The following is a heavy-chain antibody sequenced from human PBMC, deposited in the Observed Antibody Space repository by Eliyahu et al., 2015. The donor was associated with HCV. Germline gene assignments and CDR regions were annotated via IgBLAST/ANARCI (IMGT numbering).Heavy chain of an antibody. J-gene: IGHJ4*02. D-gene: IGHD3-22*01. CDR3: AREALYDSSGYYLYYFDY. V-gene: IGHV3-30*03. CDR2: ISNDGSNK. Sequence: TYGMHWVRQAPGKGLEWVGVISNDGSNKYYADFVKGRFTISRDNSKNTLYLQMNSLRAEDTAVYYCAREALYDSSGYYLYYFDYWGQGTLVTVSS. CDR1: TYG.